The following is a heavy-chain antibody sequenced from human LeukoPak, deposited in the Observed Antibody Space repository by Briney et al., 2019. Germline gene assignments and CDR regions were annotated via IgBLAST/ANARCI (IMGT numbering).Heavy chain of an antibody. CDR1: GGSISSYY. D-gene: IGHD2-15*01. J-gene: IGHJ5*02. CDR3: ARSGGYCSGGSCYTHNWFDP. CDR2: IYYSGST. V-gene: IGHV4-59*01. Sequence: SETLSLTCTVSGGSISSYYWSWIRQPPGKGLEWIGYIYYSGSTNYNPSLKSRVTISVDTSKNQFSLKQSSVTAADTAVYYCARSGGYCSGGSCYTHNWFDPWGQGTLVTVSS.